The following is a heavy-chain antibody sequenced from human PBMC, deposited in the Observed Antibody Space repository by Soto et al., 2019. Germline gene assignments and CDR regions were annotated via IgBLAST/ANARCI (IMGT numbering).Heavy chain of an antibody. Sequence: QLQLVQSGAEVKKPGASVKVSCKASGYTFTSYGVSWVRQAPGQGLEWMGWTSADNDYTNYAQKVQGRVTMTTDTSANTAYMELRSLRADDTVVYYCARYFHTISWFSDFYYYGMDVWGQGTTVTVS. CDR2: TSADNDYT. CDR1: GYTFTSYG. D-gene: IGHD6-13*01. J-gene: IGHJ6*02. V-gene: IGHV1-18*04. CDR3: ARYFHTISWFSDFYYYGMDV.